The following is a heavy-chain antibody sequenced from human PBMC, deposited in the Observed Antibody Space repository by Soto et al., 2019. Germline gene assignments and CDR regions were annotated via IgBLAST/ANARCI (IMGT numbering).Heavy chain of an antibody. CDR2: IYYSGST. D-gene: IGHD1-7*01. J-gene: IGHJ4*02. V-gene: IGHV4-39*01. CDR3: ARLNWNYDFDY. CDR1: GGSISSSSYY. Sequence: SETLSLTCTVSGGSISSSSYYWGWIRQPPGKGLEWIGSIYYSGSTYYNPSLKGRVTISVDTSKNQFSLKLSSVTAADTAVYYCARLNWNYDFDYWGQGTLVTVSS.